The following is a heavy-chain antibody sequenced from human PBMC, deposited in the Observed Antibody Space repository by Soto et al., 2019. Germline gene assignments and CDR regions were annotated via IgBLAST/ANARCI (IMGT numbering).Heavy chain of an antibody. CDR3: ARESEDRTSNFDY. Sequence: GGSLRLSCAASGFTFTRYSMNWVRQAPGKGLEWASSISSTTNYIYYGDSMKGRFTISRDNAKNSLYLEMNSLRAEDTAVYYCARESEDRTSNFDYWGQGTLVTVSS. CDR1: GFTFTRYS. CDR2: ISSTTNYI. J-gene: IGHJ4*02. V-gene: IGHV3-21*06.